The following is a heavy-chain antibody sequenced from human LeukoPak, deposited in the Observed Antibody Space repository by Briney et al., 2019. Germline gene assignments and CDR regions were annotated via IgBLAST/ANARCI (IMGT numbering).Heavy chain of an antibody. CDR3: ARNVLLSFGELSTFNI. D-gene: IGHD3-10*01. CDR1: GYNFTTYW. Sequence: GESLKISCKASGYNFTTYWIAWVRQMPGKGLQWMGIIYPGDSDTRYSPSFQGQVTISADKSISTAYLQWSSLKASDTAMYFCARNVLLSFGELSTFNIWGQGTMVTVSS. J-gene: IGHJ3*02. V-gene: IGHV5-51*01. CDR2: IYPGDSDT.